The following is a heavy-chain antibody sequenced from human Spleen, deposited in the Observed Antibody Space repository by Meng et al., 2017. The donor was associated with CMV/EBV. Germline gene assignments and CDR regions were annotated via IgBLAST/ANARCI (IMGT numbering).Heavy chain of an antibody. CDR3: AREDHVGVGSSWHDY. CDR2: ISAYNGNT. D-gene: IGHD6-13*01. J-gene: IGHJ4*02. CDR1: GYTFTSYG. V-gene: IGHV1-18*01. Sequence: HVQLVQSGAEGKKPGASVKVSCKASGYTFTSYGISWVRQAPGQGLEWMGWISAYNGNTNYAQKLQGRVTMTTDTSTSTAYMELRSLRSDDTAVYYCAREDHVGVGSSWHDYWGQGTLVTVSS.